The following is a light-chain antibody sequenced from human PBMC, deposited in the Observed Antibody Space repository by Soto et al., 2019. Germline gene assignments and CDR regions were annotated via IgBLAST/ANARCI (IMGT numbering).Light chain of an antibody. CDR3: QQYDTSPRT. CDR2: AAS. Sequence: EIVLTQSPGTLSLSPGERATLSCRASQNLSSGYLAWYRQRPGQAPRILIYAASSRATGIPDRFIGSGSGTDFTLTISRLEPEDFAVYYCQQYDTSPRTFGRGTEVE. CDR1: QNLSSGY. V-gene: IGKV3-20*01. J-gene: IGKJ1*01.